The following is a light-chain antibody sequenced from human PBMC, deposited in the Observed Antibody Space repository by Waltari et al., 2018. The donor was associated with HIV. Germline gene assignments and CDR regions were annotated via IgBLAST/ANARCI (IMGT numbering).Light chain of an antibody. CDR2: DDR. Sequence: YVLTQPPSVSVAPNQTATVACIGENIGVRDVHWYRQRSGQAPEVVIHDDRNRAPGIPGRITGSNSGDMATLTIASVEAGDEAVYYCQVWGATNDWVFGGGTKVTVL. CDR1: NIGVRD. J-gene: IGLJ3*02. CDR3: QVWGATNDWV. V-gene: IGLV3-21*02.